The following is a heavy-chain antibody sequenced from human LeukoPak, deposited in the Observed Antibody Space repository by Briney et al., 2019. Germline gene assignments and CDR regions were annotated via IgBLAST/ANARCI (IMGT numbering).Heavy chain of an antibody. D-gene: IGHD3-3*01. Sequence: SETLSLTCAVSGGSISSSNWWSWVRQPPGKGLEWIGEIYHSGSTYYNPSLKSRVTISVDRSKNQFSLKLSSVTAADTAVYYCATYPRTIFGVAGGFDYWGQGTLVTVSS. CDR1: GGSISSSNW. V-gene: IGHV4-4*02. CDR3: ATYPRTIFGVAGGFDY. CDR2: IYHSGST. J-gene: IGHJ4*02.